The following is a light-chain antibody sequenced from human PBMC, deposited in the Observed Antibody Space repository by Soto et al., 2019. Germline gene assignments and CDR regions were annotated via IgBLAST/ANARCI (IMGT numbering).Light chain of an antibody. CDR1: QSVRSDY. J-gene: IGKJ4*01. Sequence: EIVLTQSPDTLSLSPGQRATLSCRASQSVRSDYFAWYQQKPGQAPRVIIFGVSTRATGVPDRFSGSGSGTDFTLTISRLEPEDIATYYCQQYDNLPFFGGGTKVEIK. CDR2: GVS. CDR3: QQYDNLPF. V-gene: IGKV3-20*01.